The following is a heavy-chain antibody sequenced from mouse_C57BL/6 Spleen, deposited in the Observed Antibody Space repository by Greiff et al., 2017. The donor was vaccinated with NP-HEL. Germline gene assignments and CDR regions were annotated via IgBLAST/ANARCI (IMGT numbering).Heavy chain of an antibody. CDR1: GFTFSDYG. CDR2: ISSGSSTI. Sequence: EVQLVESGGGLVKPGGSLKLSCAASGFTFSDYGMHWVRQAPEKGLEWVAYISSGSSTIYYADTVKGRFTISRDNAKNTLFLQMTSLRSEDTAKYYCADSNHWYLDVWGTGTTVTVSS. J-gene: IGHJ1*03. D-gene: IGHD2-5*01. V-gene: IGHV5-17*01. CDR3: ADSNHWYLDV.